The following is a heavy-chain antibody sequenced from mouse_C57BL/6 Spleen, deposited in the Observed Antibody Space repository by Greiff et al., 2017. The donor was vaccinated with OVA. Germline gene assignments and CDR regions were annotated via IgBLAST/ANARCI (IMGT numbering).Heavy chain of an antibody. CDR1: GYTFTSYW. CDR2: IYPGSGST. J-gene: IGHJ2*01. CDR3: ARGYYGSRPFDY. V-gene: IGHV1-55*01. Sequence: VQLQQPGAELVKPGASVKMSCKASGYTFTSYWITWVKQRPGQGLEWIGDIYPGSGSTNYNEKFKSKATLTVDTSSSTAYMQLSSLTSEDSAVYYCARGYYGSRPFDYWGQGTTLTVSS. D-gene: IGHD1-1*01.